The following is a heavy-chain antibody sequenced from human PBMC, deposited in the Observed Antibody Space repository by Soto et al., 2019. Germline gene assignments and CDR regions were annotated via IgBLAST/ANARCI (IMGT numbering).Heavy chain of an antibody. V-gene: IGHV4-59*01. CDR2: IYYSGST. J-gene: IGHJ5*02. CDR1: GCSISSYY. Sequence: SETLSLTCTFSGCSISSYYWILIRQPPGKGLEWIGYIYYSGSTNYNPSLKSRVTISVDTSKNQFSLKLSSVTAADTAVYYCARAVDITMVRGVDNNWFDPWGQGTLVTVSS. CDR3: ARAVDITMVRGVDNNWFDP. D-gene: IGHD3-10*01.